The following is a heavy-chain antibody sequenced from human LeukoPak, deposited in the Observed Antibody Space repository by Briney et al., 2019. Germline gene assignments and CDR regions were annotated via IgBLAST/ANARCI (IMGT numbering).Heavy chain of an antibody. J-gene: IGHJ5*02. CDR3: ARGPKWFDP. CDR2: INSDGRST. Sequence: PGGTLRLSCADYGFTFSSNWMHWVRRPQRKGKVWVSRINSDGRSTNYADSVKGRLTISRDNAENTLYLQMNSLRADDAAVYYCARGPKWFDPWGQGTLVTVSA. CDR1: GFTFSSNW. V-gene: IGHV3-74*01.